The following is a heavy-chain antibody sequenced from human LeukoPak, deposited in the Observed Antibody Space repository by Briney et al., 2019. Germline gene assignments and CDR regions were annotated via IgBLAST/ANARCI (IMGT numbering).Heavy chain of an antibody. Sequence: GGSLRLSCAASGFTFSSYSMNWVRQAPGKGLEWVSSISSSSSYIYYADSVKGRFTISRDNAKNSLYLQMNSLRAEDTAVYYCASARYGDSYMDVWGEGTTVTVSS. D-gene: IGHD4-17*01. CDR2: ISSSSSYI. CDR1: GFTFSSYS. J-gene: IGHJ6*03. V-gene: IGHV3-21*01. CDR3: ASARYGDSYMDV.